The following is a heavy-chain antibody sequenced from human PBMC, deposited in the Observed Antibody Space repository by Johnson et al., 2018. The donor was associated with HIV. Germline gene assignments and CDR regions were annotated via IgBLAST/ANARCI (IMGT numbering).Heavy chain of an antibody. D-gene: IGHD1-26*01. Sequence: QVQLVESGGGLVKPGGSLRLSCAASGFTFSDYYMSWIRQTPGKGLEWVAFISYSGSDTYYADSVKGRFTISRDNSKNTLYLQMNSLRAEDTAVYYCANTYSWSNRDAFDIWGQGTMVTVSS. CDR2: ISYSGSDT. V-gene: IGHV3-30*18. J-gene: IGHJ3*02. CDR1: GFTFSDYY. CDR3: ANTYSWSNRDAFDI.